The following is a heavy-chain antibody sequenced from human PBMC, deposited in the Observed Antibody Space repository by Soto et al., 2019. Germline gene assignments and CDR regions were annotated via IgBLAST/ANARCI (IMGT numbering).Heavy chain of an antibody. CDR1: GYSFTSYW. CDR3: AGSGRMITFGGVIAHFDY. V-gene: IGHV5-51*01. J-gene: IGHJ4*02. Sequence: GESLKISCKVSGYSFTSYWIGWVRRMPGKGLEWMGIIYPGDSDTRYSPSFQGQVTISADKSISTAYLQWSSLKASDTAMYYCAGSGRMITFGGVIAHFDYWGQGTLVTVSS. CDR2: IYPGDSDT. D-gene: IGHD3-16*02.